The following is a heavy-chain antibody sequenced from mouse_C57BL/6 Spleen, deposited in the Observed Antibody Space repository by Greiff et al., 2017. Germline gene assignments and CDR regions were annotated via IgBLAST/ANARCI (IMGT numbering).Heavy chain of an antibody. Sequence: LQESGAELVRPGASVKMSCKASGYTFTSYNMHWVKQTPRQGLEWIGAIYPGNGDTSYNQKFKGKATLTVDKSSSTAYMQLSSLTSEDSAVYFCARERTLYYGSQPLDYWGQGTTLTVSS. CDR2: IYPGNGDT. CDR3: ARERTLYYGSQPLDY. CDR1: GYTFTSYN. D-gene: IGHD1-1*01. V-gene: IGHV1-12*01. J-gene: IGHJ2*01.